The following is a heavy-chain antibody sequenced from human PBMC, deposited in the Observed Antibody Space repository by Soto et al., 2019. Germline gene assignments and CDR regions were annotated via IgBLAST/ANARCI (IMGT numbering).Heavy chain of an antibody. CDR3: ARVRYFDWLTDY. D-gene: IGHD3-9*01. V-gene: IGHV3-21*01. CDR1: GFTFSSYS. J-gene: IGHJ4*02. Sequence: EVQLVESGGGLVKPGGSLRLSCAASGFTFSSYSMNWVRQAPGKGLEWVSSISSSSSYIYYADSVKGRFTISRDNAKKSLYLQMNSLRAEDTAVYYCARVRYFDWLTDYWGQGTLVTVSS. CDR2: ISSSSSYI.